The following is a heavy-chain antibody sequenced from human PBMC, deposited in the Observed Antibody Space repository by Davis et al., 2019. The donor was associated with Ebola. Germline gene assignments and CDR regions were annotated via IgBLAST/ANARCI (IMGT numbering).Heavy chain of an antibody. CDR2: INHSGST. CDR1: GGSFSGYY. D-gene: IGHD3-22*01. Sequence: MPSETLSLTCAVYGGSFSGYYWDWIRQPPGKGLEWIGEINHSGSTNYNPSLKSRVTISMDTSSNQFSLKLSSVTAADTAVYYCARRLITYDSSGYYHDAFDIWGQGTMVTVSS. V-gene: IGHV4-34*01. J-gene: IGHJ3*02. CDR3: ARRLITYDSSGYYHDAFDI.